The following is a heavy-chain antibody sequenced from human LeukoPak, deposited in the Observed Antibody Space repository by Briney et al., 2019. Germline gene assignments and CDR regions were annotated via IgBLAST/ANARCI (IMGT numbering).Heavy chain of an antibody. CDR2: IRYDGSNK. Sequence: PGGSLRLSCAASGFTFSSYGMHWVRQAPGKGLEWVAFIRYDGSNKYYADSVKGRFTISRDNSKNTLYLQMNSLRAEDTAVYYCAREDQGQLWPLDIWGQGTMVTVSS. V-gene: IGHV3-30*02. CDR3: AREDQGQLWPLDI. D-gene: IGHD5-18*01. CDR1: GFTFSSYG. J-gene: IGHJ3*02.